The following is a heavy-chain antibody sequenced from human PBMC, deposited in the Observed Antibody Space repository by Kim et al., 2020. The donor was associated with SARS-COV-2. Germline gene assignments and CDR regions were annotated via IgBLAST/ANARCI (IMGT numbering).Heavy chain of an antibody. J-gene: IGHJ4*02. Sequence: SETLSLTCAVYGGSFSGYYWSWIRQPPGKGLEWIGEINHSGSTNYNPSLKSRVTISVDTSKNQFSLKLSSVTAADTAVYYCARRIMIVVPRDFDYWGQGTLVTVSS. CDR2: INHSGST. CDR3: ARRIMIVVPRDFDY. CDR1: GGSFSGYY. D-gene: IGHD3-22*01. V-gene: IGHV4-34*01.